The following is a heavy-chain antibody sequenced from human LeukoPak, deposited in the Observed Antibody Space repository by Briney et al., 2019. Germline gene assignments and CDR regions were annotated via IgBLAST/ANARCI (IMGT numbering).Heavy chain of an antibody. D-gene: IGHD1-20*01. CDR3: ARDVGDNWNYFDY. CDR1: GFTVSSNY. J-gene: IGHJ4*02. CDR2: IYSGGST. Sequence: GGSLRLFCAASGFTVSSNYMSWVRQAPGKGLEWVSVIYSGGSTYYADSVKGQFTISRDNSKNTLYLQMNSLRAEDTAVYYCARDVGDNWNYFDYWGQGTLVTVSS. V-gene: IGHV3-53*01.